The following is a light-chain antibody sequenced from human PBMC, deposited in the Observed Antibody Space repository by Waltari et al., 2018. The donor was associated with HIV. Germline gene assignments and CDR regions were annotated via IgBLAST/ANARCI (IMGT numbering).Light chain of an antibody. CDR2: EVS. J-gene: IGLJ1*01. CDR1: SSDVGGYNY. CDR3: SSYTSSSTRV. Sequence: QSALTQPASVSGSPGQSITISCTGTSSDVGGYNYVSWYQQHPGTAPKLMIYEVSNRPSWVSNRFSGSKSGNTASLTISGLQAEDEADYYCSSYTSSSTRVFGTGTKVTVL. V-gene: IGLV2-14*01.